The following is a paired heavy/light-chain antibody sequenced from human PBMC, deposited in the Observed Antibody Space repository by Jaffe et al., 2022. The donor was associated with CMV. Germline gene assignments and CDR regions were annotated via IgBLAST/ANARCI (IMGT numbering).Light chain of an antibody. CDR3: QQCNRWPLT. V-gene: IGKV3D-15*01. CDR2: RAS. J-gene: IGKJ4*01. CDR1: QSVSSN. Sequence: EIVMTQSPATLSVSPGERAILSCRASQSVSSNLAWYQHKPGQAPRLLIYRASTRATGIPARFSGGGSGTEFTLTISSLQSEDFAVYYCQQCNRWPLTFGGGTKVEIK.
Heavy chain of an antibody. Sequence: EVQLVESGGGLVQPGGSLRLSCVPSGFTISSYWMSWVRQAPGKGLEWVANIKQDGSERHYVDSVKGRFTISRDNAKNSLYLQMNTLRAEDTAVYYCAREPGGYDFWTGYVDYWGQGTLVTVSS. CDR3: AREPGGYDFWTGYVDY. D-gene: IGHD3-3*01. CDR2: IKQDGSER. J-gene: IGHJ4*02. CDR1: GFTISSYW. V-gene: IGHV3-7*03.